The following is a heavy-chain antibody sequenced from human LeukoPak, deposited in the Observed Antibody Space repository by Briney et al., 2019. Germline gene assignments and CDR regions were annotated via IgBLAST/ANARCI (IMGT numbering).Heavy chain of an antibody. J-gene: IGHJ1*01. CDR2: INPSGGST. CDR3: ARNPSYSSGWTGYFQH. Sequence: ASVKVSCKAFGYTFTDCYMHWVRQAPGQGLEWMGIINPSGGSTSYAQKFQGRVTMARDTSTSTVYMELSSLRSEDTAVYYCARNPSYSSGWTGYFQHWGQGTLVTVSS. D-gene: IGHD6-19*01. V-gene: IGHV1-46*01. CDR1: GYTFTDCY.